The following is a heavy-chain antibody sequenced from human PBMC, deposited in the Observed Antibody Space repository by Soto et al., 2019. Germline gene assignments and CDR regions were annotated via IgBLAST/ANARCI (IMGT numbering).Heavy chain of an antibody. CDR1: GYSFTSYW. D-gene: IGHD6-6*01. V-gene: IGHV5-51*01. Sequence: PGESLKISCKGSGYSFTSYWIGWVRQMPGKGLEWMGIIYPGDSDTRYSPSFQGQVTISADKSISTAYLQWSSLKASDTAMYYCARQPRRAPGVFYFDYWGQGTLVTVSS. J-gene: IGHJ4*02. CDR2: IYPGDSDT. CDR3: ARQPRRAPGVFYFDY.